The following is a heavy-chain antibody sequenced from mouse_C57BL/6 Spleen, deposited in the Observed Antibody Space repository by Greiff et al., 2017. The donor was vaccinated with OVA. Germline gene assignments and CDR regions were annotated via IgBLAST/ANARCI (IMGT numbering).Heavy chain of an antibody. D-gene: IGHD1-1*01. V-gene: IGHV1-80*01. CDR1: GYAFSSYW. CDR2: IYPGDGDT. Sequence: QVHVKQSGAELVKPGASVKISCKASGYAFSSYWMNWVKQRPGKGLEWIGQIYPGDGDTNYNGKFKGKATLTADKSSSTAYMQLSSLTSEDSAVYFCARWEAITTVVDWYFDVWGTGTTVTVSS. CDR3: ARWEAITTVVDWYFDV. J-gene: IGHJ1*03.